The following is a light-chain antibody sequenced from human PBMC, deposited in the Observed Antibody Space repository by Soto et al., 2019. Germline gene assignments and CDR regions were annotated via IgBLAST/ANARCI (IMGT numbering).Light chain of an antibody. CDR2: ENN. V-gene: IGLV1-40*01. CDR3: QSYDSSLSGYV. Sequence: QSVLTQPPSVSDAPGQRVTISFTGSSSNIGAGYEAHWYQQVPGTAPKLLIYENNNRPSWVPDRFSGSKSGTSASLAITGLQAEDEDEYYCQSYDSSLSGYVFGTGTKVTVL. J-gene: IGLJ1*01. CDR1: SSNIGAGYE.